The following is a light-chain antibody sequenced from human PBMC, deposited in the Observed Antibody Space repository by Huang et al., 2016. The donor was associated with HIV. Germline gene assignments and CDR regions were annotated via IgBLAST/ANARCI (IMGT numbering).Light chain of an antibody. J-gene: IGKJ4*01. CDR3: QQFNHYPLT. CDR2: DAS. CDR1: QGISNT. Sequence: QLTQSPSSLSASVGDRVTITCRASQGISNTLAWYQQKPGKAPKLLIYDASSLQTGAPSRFSGSGSGTDFTLTISSLQPEDCATYYSQQFNHYPLTFGGGTKVEIE. V-gene: IGKV1D-13*01.